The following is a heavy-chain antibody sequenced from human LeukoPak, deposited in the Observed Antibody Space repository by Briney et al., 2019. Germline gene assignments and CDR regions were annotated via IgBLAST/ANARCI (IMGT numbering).Heavy chain of an antibody. Sequence: SETLSLTCSVSGGSISSYYWSWIRQPPGKGLEWIGYIYYSGSTNYNPSLRSRVTISVDTSKNQFSLKLSSVAAADTAVYYCAREGFSSGSYRFDYWGQGTLVTVSS. D-gene: IGHD3-10*01. CDR3: AREGFSSGSYRFDY. V-gene: IGHV4-59*01. J-gene: IGHJ4*02. CDR2: IYYSGST. CDR1: GGSISSYY.